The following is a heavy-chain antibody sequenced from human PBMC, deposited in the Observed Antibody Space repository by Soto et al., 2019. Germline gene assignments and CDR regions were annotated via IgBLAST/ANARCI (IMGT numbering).Heavy chain of an antibody. CDR2: MYYNGNM. Sequence: NPSETLSLTCTVSGGSIASSTHYWGWIRQPPGKGLEWIGNMYYNGNMYYNPSLKSRVTISVDTSKNQFSLDLRSVTAADTAVYYCARRKGYDSSTYYFDYWGQGTLVTVYS. CDR3: ARRKGYDSSTYYFDY. D-gene: IGHD3-22*01. V-gene: IGHV4-39*01. CDR1: GGSIASSTHY. J-gene: IGHJ4*02.